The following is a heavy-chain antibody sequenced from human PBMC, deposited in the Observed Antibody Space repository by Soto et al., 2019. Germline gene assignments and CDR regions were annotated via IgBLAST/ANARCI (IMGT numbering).Heavy chain of an antibody. CDR3: ARVPPYYYGSGSYSVNDY. J-gene: IGHJ4*02. V-gene: IGHV1-18*01. Sequence: QVQLVQSGAEVKKPGASVKVSCKASGYTFTSYGISWVRQAPGQGLESMGWISAYNGNTNYAQKLQGRVTMTTDTSTSTAYMELRSLRSVDTAVYYCARVPPYYYGSGSYSVNDYWGQGTLVTVSS. D-gene: IGHD3-10*01. CDR1: GYTFTSYG. CDR2: ISAYNGNT.